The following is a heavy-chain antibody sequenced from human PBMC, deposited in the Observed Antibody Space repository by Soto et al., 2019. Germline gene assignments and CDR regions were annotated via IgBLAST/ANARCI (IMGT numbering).Heavy chain of an antibody. V-gene: IGHV3-9*01. CDR2: ISWNSGSI. D-gene: IGHD6-19*01. CDR3: AKSGPYSSGWYLIHNWFDP. CDR1: GFTFDDYA. J-gene: IGHJ5*02. Sequence: GGSLRLSCAASGFTFDDYAMHWVRQAPGKGLEWVSGISWNSGSIGYADSVKGRFTISRDNAKNSLYLQMNSLRAEDTALYYCAKSGPYSSGWYLIHNWFDPWGQGTLVTVSS.